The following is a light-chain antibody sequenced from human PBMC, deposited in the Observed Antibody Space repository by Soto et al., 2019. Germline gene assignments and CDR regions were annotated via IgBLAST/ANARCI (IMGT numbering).Light chain of an antibody. CDR2: GAS. J-gene: IGKJ5*01. Sequence: IVLTQSPGTLSLSPGERATLSCRASQSVSSNYLAWYQQKPGQAPRLLIYGASSRATGIPDRFSGSGSGTDFPLTISRLEPEDFAMYYCQQYGTSAPITFGQGTRLEIE. CDR3: QQYGTSAPIT. CDR1: QSVSSNY. V-gene: IGKV3-20*01.